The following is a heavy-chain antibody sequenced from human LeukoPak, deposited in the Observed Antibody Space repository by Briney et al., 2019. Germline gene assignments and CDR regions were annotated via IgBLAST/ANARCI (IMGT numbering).Heavy chain of an antibody. CDR2: IYYSGST. V-gene: IGHV4-39*01. CDR1: GDSNSSSGNY. CDR3: ARRYSGSSRIDC. Sequence: SETLSLTCTVYGDSNSSSGNYWGWIRQPPGKGLEWIGNIYYSGSTYYNPSLKSRVTISGDTSKNQFSLKLTSVTAADTAIYYCARRYSGSSRIDCWGQGTLVTVSS. J-gene: IGHJ4*02. D-gene: IGHD6-6*01.